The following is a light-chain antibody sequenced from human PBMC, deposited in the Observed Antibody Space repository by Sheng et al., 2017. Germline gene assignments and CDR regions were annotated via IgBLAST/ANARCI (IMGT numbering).Light chain of an antibody. Sequence: EIVLTQSPDTLSLSPGERVTLSCRASQSVSSNYLAWYQQKPGQAPRLLIYGASSRATGFPARLSGSGSGTEFTLTISSLQSEDFAVYYCQQYGSSPLTFGPGTKVDIK. J-gene: IGKJ3*01. CDR3: QQYGSSPLT. CDR2: GAS. V-gene: IGKV3-20*01. CDR1: QSVSSNY.